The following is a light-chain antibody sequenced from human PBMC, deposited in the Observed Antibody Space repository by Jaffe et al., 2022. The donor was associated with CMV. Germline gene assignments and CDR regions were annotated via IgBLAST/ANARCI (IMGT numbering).Light chain of an antibody. CDR1: QSVSSSY. CDR2: GTS. V-gene: IGKV3-20*01. J-gene: IGKJ1*01. Sequence: EIVLTQSPGTLSLSPGERATLSCRASQSVSSSYLAWYQQRPGQAPRLLIYGTSSRATGIPDRFSGSGSGTDFILTISRVEPEDFAVYYCQHYAGSPWTFGQGTKVEVK. CDR3: QHYAGSPWT.